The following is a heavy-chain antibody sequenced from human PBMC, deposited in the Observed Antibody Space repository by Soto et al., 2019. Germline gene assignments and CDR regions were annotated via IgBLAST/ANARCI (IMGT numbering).Heavy chain of an antibody. CDR1: GYTFTSYG. Sequence: ASEKVSCKASGYTFTSYGISWVRQAPGQGLEWMGWISAYNGNTNYAQKLQGRVTMTTDTSTSTAYMELRSLRSDDTAVYYCARESRYDYVWGSYRTDYYYYGMDVWGQGTTVTVSS. CDR2: ISAYNGNT. V-gene: IGHV1-18*01. D-gene: IGHD3-16*02. CDR3: ARESRYDYVWGSYRTDYYYYGMDV. J-gene: IGHJ6*02.